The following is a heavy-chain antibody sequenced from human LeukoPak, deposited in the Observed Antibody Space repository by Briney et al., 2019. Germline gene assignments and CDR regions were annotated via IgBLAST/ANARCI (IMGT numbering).Heavy chain of an antibody. D-gene: IGHD3-9*01. CDR1: GFTFSGHA. CDR2: ISDSGGST. J-gene: IGHJ4*02. Sequence: GGSLRLSCVTSGFTFSGHAMSWVRQTPGKGLEWVSAISDSGGSTFYADSVKGRFTISRDNSKNTLFLDMNSLRAEDTAMYYCARALYYDILTGYYATLAFDFWGQGTLVTVSS. CDR3: ARALYYDILTGYYATLAFDF. V-gene: IGHV3-23*01.